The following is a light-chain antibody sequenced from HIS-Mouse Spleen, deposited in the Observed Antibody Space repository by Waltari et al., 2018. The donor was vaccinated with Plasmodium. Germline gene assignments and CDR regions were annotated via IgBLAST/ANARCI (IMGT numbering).Light chain of an antibody. CDR2: GAS. Sequence: IVMTQSPAPLSVSPGERATLSCRASQSVSSNLAWYQQKPGQAPRLLIYGASTRATGIPARFSGSGSGTEFTLTISSMQSEDFAVYYCQQYNNWPRGTFGQGTKVEIK. V-gene: IGKV3-15*01. CDR3: QQYNNWPRGT. CDR1: QSVSSN. J-gene: IGKJ1*01.